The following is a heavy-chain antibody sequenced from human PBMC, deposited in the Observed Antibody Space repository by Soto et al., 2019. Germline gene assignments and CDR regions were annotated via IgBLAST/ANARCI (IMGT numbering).Heavy chain of an antibody. CDR3: AKDLAVGYYDFWSGYYSGMDV. V-gene: IGHV3-30*18. J-gene: IGHJ6*02. CDR2: ISYDGTTK. CDR1: GFIFSSFG. D-gene: IGHD3-3*01. Sequence: LRLSCAASGFIFSSFGMHWVRQAPGKGLEWVAVISYDGTTKYYADSVKGRFTISRDNSKNTLYLQMNSLRAEDTAVYYCAKDLAVGYYDFWSGYYSGMDVWGQGTTVTVSS.